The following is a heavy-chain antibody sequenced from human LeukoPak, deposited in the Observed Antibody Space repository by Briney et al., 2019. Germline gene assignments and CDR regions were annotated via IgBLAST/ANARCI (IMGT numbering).Heavy chain of an antibody. CDR1: GGSFSGYY. J-gene: IGHJ5*02. D-gene: IGHD3-22*01. Sequence: SETLSLTCAVYGGSFSGYYWSWIRQPPGKGLEWIGEINHSGSTNYNPSLKSRVTISVDTSKNQFSLKLSSVTAADTAVYYCARGLRTYYYDSSGYFPWFDPWGQGTLVTVSS. CDR3: ARGLRTYYYDSSGYFPWFDP. V-gene: IGHV4-34*01. CDR2: INHSGST.